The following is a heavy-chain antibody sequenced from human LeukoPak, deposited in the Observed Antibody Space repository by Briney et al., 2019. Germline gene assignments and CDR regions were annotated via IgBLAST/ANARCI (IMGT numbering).Heavy chain of an antibody. CDR2: INPNSGGT. D-gene: IGHD3-10*01. J-gene: IGHJ4*02. V-gene: IGHV1-2*04. CDR1: GYTFTGYY. CDR3: ARGYYGSGSSPTVSPIDY. Sequence: ASVKVSCKASGYTFTGYYMHWVRQAPGQGLEWMGWINPNSGGTNYAQKFQGWVTMTRDTSISAAYMELSRLSSDDTAVYYCARGYYGSGSSPTVSPIDYWGQGTLVTVSS.